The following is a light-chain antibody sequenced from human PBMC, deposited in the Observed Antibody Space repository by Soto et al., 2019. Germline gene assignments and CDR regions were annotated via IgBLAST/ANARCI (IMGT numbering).Light chain of an antibody. J-gene: IGLJ3*02. CDR2: VEGSGSC. V-gene: IGLV4-60*02. Sequence: QPVLTQSSSASASLGSSVRLTCTLSSGHSTYIIAWHQQQPGKAPRFLMKVEGSGSCDKGSGVPDRFSGSSSGADRYLTISNLQFEDEADYFCETWDNNTWVFGGGTKLTVL. CDR3: ETWDNNTWV. CDR1: SGHSTYI.